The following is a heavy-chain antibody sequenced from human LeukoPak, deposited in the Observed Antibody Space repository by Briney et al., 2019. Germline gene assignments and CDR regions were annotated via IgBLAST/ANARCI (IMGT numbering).Heavy chain of an antibody. CDR2: INPNTGGT. D-gene: IGHD6-19*01. Sequence: GASVKVSCKASGYTFTGCYLHWVRQAPGQGLEWMGWINPNTGGTNYAQKFQDRVTMTRDTSISAAYMELSRLRSDDTAVYYCASGPYSSGPQGDYWGQGTLVIVSS. CDR1: GYTFTGCY. J-gene: IGHJ4*02. CDR3: ASGPYSSGPQGDY. V-gene: IGHV1-2*02.